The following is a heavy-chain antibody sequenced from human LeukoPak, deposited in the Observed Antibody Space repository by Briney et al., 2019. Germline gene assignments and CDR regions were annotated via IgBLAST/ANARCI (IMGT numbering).Heavy chain of an antibody. CDR3: ARGLLAAAATLDY. D-gene: IGHD6-13*01. CDR1: GYTFTSYD. J-gene: IGHJ4*02. V-gene: IGHV1-8*01. CDR2: MNPNSGNT. Sequence: ASVKVSCKASGYTFTSYDINWVRQATGQGLEWMGWMNPNSGNTGYAQKFQGRVTMTRNTSISTAYMELSSLRSDDTAVYYCARGLLAAAATLDYWGQGTLVTVSS.